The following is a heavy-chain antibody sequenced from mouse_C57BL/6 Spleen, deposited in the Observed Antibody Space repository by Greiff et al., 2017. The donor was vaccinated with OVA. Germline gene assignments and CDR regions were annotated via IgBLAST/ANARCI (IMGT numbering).Heavy chain of an antibody. V-gene: IGHV1-50*01. J-gene: IGHJ3*01. CDR3: ANGDGYPAWFAY. CDR2: IDPSDSYT. CDR1: GYTFTSYW. Sequence: VQLQQPGAELVKPGASVKLSCKASGYTFTSYWMQWVKQRPGQGLEWIGEIDPSDSYTNYNQKFKGKATLTVDTSSSTAYMQLSSLTSEYSAVYYCANGDGYPAWFAYGGQGTLVTVSA. D-gene: IGHD2-3*01.